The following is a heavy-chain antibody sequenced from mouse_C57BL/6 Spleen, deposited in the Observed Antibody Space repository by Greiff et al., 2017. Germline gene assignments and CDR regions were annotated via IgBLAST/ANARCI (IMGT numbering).Heavy chain of an antibody. CDR1: GFTFSDYY. D-gene: IGHD1-1*02. J-gene: IGHJ1*03. CDR3: ARKRVALRYFDV. Sequence: EVKLVESEGGLVQPGSSMKLSCTASGFTFSDYYMAWVRQVPEKGLEWVANINYDGSSTYYLDSLKSRCIISRDNAKNLLYLQMSSLKSEYTATYYCARKRVALRYFDVWGTGTTVTVSS. CDR2: INYDGSST. V-gene: IGHV5-16*01.